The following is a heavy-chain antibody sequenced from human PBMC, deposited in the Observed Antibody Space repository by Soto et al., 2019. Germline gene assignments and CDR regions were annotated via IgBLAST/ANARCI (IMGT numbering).Heavy chain of an antibody. D-gene: IGHD6-19*01. CDR1: GFTFSSYG. CDR3: ARAVESSGGSYFDY. Sequence: QVQVVESGGGVVQPGRSLRLSCAASGFTFSSYGMHWVRQAPGKGLEWVAVISYDGSYRYYADSVKGRFTISRDSSQNTLYLEMNSLRAEDTAVYYCARAVESSGGSYFDYWGQGTLLTVSS. V-gene: IGHV3-30-3*01. CDR2: ISYDGSYR. J-gene: IGHJ4*02.